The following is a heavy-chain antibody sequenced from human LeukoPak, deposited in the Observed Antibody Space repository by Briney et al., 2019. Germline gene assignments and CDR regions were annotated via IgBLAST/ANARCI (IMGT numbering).Heavy chain of an antibody. CDR3: ARDRADSGPRDLNWFDP. Sequence: ASVKVSCTASGYTFTGYYMHWVRQAPGQGLEWMGWINPNSGGTNYAQKFQGRVTMTRDTSISTAYMELSRLRSDDTAVYYCARDRADSGPRDLNWFDPWGQGTLVTVSS. J-gene: IGHJ5*02. CDR1: GYTFTGYY. D-gene: IGHD5-12*01. V-gene: IGHV1-2*02. CDR2: INPNSGGT.